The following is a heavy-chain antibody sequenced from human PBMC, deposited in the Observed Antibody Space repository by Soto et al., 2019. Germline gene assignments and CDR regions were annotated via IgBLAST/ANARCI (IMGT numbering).Heavy chain of an antibody. V-gene: IGHV3-30*18. Sequence: GGSLRLSCAASGFTFSSYGMHWVRQAPGKGLEWVAVISYDGSNKYYADSVTGRFTISRDNSKNTLYLQMKSLRAEDTAVYYCAKDYTGIAARPYYDYGMDVWGQGTTVTVSS. CDR3: AKDYTGIAARPYYDYGMDV. D-gene: IGHD6-6*01. CDR1: GFTFSSYG. J-gene: IGHJ6*02. CDR2: ISYDGSNK.